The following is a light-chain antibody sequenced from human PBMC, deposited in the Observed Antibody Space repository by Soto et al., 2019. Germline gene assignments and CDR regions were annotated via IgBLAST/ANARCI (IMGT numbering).Light chain of an antibody. CDR2: KAS. V-gene: IGKV1-5*03. CDR3: EQYTSEWT. J-gene: IGKJ1*01. Sequence: DIQMTQSPSTLSASVGDRVTLTCRASQSISSWLAWYQQKPGKAPNLLIYKASSLKSGVTSRFSDSGSGKDFALTISRLHPDDFASYYVEQYTSEWTFGQGTQLDIK. CDR1: QSISSW.